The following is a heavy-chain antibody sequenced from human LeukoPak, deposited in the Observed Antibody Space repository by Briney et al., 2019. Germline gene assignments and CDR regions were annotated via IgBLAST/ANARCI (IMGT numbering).Heavy chain of an antibody. CDR1: GFTFSSYG. CDR3: AKESTIFGLY. Sequence: TGGSLRLSCAASGFTFSSYGMNWVRQAPGKGLEWVSSISSSSSYIYYADSVKGRFTISRDNSKNTLYLQMNSLRAEDTAVYYCAKESTIFGLYWGQGTLVTVSS. V-gene: IGHV3-21*04. CDR2: ISSSSSYI. J-gene: IGHJ4*02. D-gene: IGHD3-3*01.